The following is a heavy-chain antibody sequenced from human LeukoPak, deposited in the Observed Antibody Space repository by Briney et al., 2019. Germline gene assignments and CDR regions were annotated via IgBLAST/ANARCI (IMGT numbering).Heavy chain of an antibody. D-gene: IGHD3-10*01. CDR3: AIDRVYYYGSGSPHWFDP. V-gene: IGHV3-48*03. CDR1: GFTFSSYE. Sequence: GGSLRLSCAASGFTFSSYEMNWVRQAPGKGLEWGSYISSSGSNIYYADSVKGRFTISRDNAKNSLYLQMNSLSAEDTAVYYCAIDRVYYYGSGSPHWFDPWGQGTLVTVSS. J-gene: IGHJ5*02. CDR2: ISSSGSNI.